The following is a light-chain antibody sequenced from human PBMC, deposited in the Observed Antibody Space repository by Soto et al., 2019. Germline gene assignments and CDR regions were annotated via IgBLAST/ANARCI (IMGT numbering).Light chain of an antibody. J-gene: IGLJ1*01. CDR3: SSYTRTSTLDV. V-gene: IGLV2-14*03. Sequence: QSALTQPASVSGSPGQSITISCTGTSSDIGGYNYVSWYQQHPGKVPKLIIYDVSNRPSGVSNRFSGSKSGNAASLTISGLQAEDEADYYCSSYTRTSTLDVFGSGTKVTVL. CDR1: SSDIGGYNY. CDR2: DVS.